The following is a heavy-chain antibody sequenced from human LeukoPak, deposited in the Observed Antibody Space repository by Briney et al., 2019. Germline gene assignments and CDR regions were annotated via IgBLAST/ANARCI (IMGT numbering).Heavy chain of an antibody. Sequence: GGSLRLSCAASGFTFSSYAMTWVRQAPGKGLEWVSLIYSGGSTYYADSVKGRFTISRDNSKNTLYLQMNSLRAEDTAVYYCARDADLINPFDYWGQGTLVTVSS. J-gene: IGHJ4*02. CDR2: IYSGGST. CDR1: GFTFSSYA. D-gene: IGHD1-14*01. V-gene: IGHV3-66*01. CDR3: ARDADLINPFDY.